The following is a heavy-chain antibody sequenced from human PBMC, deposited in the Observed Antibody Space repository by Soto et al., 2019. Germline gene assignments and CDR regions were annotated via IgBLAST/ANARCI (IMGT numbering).Heavy chain of an antibody. V-gene: IGHV4-39*01. CDR2: IYYSGST. D-gene: IGHD3-22*01. J-gene: IGHJ4*02. Sequence: SETLSLTCTVSGGSISSSSYYWGWIRQPPGKGLEWIGSIYYSGSTYCNPSLKSRVTISVDTSKNQFSLKLSSVTAADTAVYYCARHRGSGYHRPYYFDYWGQGTLVTVSS. CDR1: GGSISSSSYY. CDR3: ARHRGSGYHRPYYFDY.